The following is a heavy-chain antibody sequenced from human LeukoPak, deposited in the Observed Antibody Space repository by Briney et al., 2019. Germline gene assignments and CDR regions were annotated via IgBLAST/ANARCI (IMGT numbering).Heavy chain of an antibody. Sequence: PGTSLRLSCAASQFTFSDYSMHWGRQAPGKGLEWVALVSYDGGNRYYADSVKGRFTISRDNSKNTLYLQMNSLRGEDTALYYCAREWTYSSGWSASGYWGQGTPVTVSS. CDR2: VSYDGGNR. CDR3: AREWTYSSGWSASGY. V-gene: IGHV3-30-3*01. CDR1: QFTFSDYS. J-gene: IGHJ4*02. D-gene: IGHD6-19*01.